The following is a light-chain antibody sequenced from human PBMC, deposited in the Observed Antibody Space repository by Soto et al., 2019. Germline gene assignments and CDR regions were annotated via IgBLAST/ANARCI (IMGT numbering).Light chain of an antibody. CDR1: ISNIGAGYD. CDR2: ANG. Sequence: QSVLTHPPSVSGAPGQRVTISCTGSISNIGAGYDVHWYQQLPGTAPKLLIYANGNRPSGVPDRFSGSKSGTSASLAITGLQAEDEADYYCQSYDRSLSGYVLGTGTKVTVL. J-gene: IGLJ1*01. CDR3: QSYDRSLSGYV. V-gene: IGLV1-40*01.